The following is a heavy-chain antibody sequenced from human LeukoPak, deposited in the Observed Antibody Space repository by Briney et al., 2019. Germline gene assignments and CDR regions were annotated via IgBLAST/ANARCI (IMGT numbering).Heavy chain of an antibody. J-gene: IGHJ3*02. Sequence: GGSLRLSCAASGFTFSSYGMSWVRQAPGKGLEWVSYISSSGSTIYYADSVKGRLTISRDNAKNSLYLQMNSLRAEDTAVYYCARSAHSSGYYGAAFDIWGQGTMVTVSS. CDR1: GFTFSSYG. V-gene: IGHV3-48*04. D-gene: IGHD3-22*01. CDR2: ISSSGSTI. CDR3: ARSAHSSGYYGAAFDI.